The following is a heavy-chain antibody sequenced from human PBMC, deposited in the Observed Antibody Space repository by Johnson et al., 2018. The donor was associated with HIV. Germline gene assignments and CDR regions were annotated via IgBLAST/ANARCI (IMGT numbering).Heavy chain of an antibody. CDR3: ASGWGIVVSDAFDI. CDR1: GFTFRSYG. CDR2: ISYDGTKT. J-gene: IGHJ3*02. Sequence: QVQLVESGGGVVQPGRSLRLSCVASGFTFRSYGMHWVRQAPGKGLEWVALISYDGTKTYYVDSVKARFTISRDDARNTLYLQMNSLRVEDTAVYYCASGWGIVVSDAFDIWGQGTMVTVSS. D-gene: IGHD6-19*01. V-gene: IGHV3-30*03.